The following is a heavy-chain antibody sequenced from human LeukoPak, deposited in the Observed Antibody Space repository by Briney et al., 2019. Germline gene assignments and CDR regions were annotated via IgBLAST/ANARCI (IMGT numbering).Heavy chain of an antibody. Sequence: PGGSLRLSCAASGFTFDDYGMSWVRQAPGKGLEWVSSISSTSSYIYYADSVKGRLTISRDNAKNSLFLQMNTLRAEDTAMYYCARDLGGWFDPWGQGTLVTVSS. V-gene: IGHV3-21*01. D-gene: IGHD3-16*01. CDR3: ARDLGGWFDP. CDR1: GFTFDDYG. J-gene: IGHJ5*02. CDR2: ISSTSSYI.